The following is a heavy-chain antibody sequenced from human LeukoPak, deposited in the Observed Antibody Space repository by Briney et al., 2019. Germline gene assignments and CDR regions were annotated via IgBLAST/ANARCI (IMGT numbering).Heavy chain of an antibody. CDR1: GFTVSSNY. V-gene: IGHV3-66*04. D-gene: IGHD3-10*01. CDR3: ASHYYYGSGTYYTSDY. Sequence: GGSLRLSCAASGFTVSSNYMSWVRQAPGKGLEWVSVIYSGGSTYYADSVKGRFTISRDNSKNTLYLQMNSLRAEDTAVYYCASHYYYGSGTYYTSDYWGQGTLVTVSS. CDR2: IYSGGST. J-gene: IGHJ4*02.